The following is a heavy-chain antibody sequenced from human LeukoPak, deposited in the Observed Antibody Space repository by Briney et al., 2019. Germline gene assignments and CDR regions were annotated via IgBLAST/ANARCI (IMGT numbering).Heavy chain of an antibody. D-gene: IGHD2-21*02. CDR3: ARVARRWRLGWGAFDI. CDR2: ISSNGGST. V-gene: IGHV3-64*04. Sequence: GGSLRLSCSASGFTFSSYAMHWVRQAPGKGLEYVSVISSNGGSTYYADSVKGRFTISRDNSKNTLYLQMNSLRAEDTAVYYCARVARRWRLGWGAFDIWGQGTMVTVSS. CDR1: GFTFSSYA. J-gene: IGHJ3*02.